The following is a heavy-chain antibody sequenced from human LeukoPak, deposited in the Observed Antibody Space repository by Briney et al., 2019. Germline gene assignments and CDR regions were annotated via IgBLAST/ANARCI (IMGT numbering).Heavy chain of an antibody. V-gene: IGHV5-51*01. D-gene: IGHD6-6*01. Sequence: GESLKISFKGSGYSFTSYWIGWVRQMPGKGLEWMGIIYPGDSDTRYSPSFQGQVTISADKSISTAYLQWSSLKASDTAMYYCARHKISYSSSSDFDYWGQGTLVTVSS. CDR2: IYPGDSDT. J-gene: IGHJ4*02. CDR3: ARHKISYSSSSDFDY. CDR1: GYSFTSYW.